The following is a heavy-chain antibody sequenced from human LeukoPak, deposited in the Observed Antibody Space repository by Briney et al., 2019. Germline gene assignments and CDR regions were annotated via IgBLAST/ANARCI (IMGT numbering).Heavy chain of an antibody. CDR3: ARGRPHGNDY. CDR2: IAIYRRST. CDR1: GVTFSRYW. D-gene: IGHD4-23*01. J-gene: IGHJ4*02. Sequence: GGALRLSCADSGVTFSRYWMNWGREAPGKGRGCVSPIAIYRRSTPYPHSVKARFSISRDNAKNPLSLQMPSLRVEDPAVYYCARGRPHGNDYWGQGTLVTVSS. V-gene: IGHV3-74*01.